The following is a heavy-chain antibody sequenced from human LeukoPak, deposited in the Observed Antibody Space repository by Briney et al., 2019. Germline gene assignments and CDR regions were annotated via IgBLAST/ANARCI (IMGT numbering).Heavy chain of an antibody. CDR1: GFTFRIHT. Sequence: PGGSLRLSCAASGFTFRIHTMSWVRQAPGKGLEWVSSIRSSGEALDYADSVKGRFSISRDNARNSLYLQMNSLRAEDTAVYYCARVAYSSSPTPVDFWGQGTLVTVSS. CDR2: IRSSGEAL. V-gene: IGHV3-21*01. CDR3: ARVAYSSSPTPVDF. D-gene: IGHD6-13*01. J-gene: IGHJ4*02.